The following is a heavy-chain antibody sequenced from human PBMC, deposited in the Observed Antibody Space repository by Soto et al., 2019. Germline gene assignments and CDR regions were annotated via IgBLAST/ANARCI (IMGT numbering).Heavy chain of an antibody. Sequence: GSLRLSCAASGFTFSSYSMNWVRQAPGKGLEWVSYISSSSSTIYYADSVKGRFTISRDNAKNSLYLQMNSLRVEDTAVYYCAREEVVPAAFAFDIWGQGTMVTVSS. CDR2: ISSSSSTI. CDR1: GFTFSSYS. J-gene: IGHJ3*02. V-gene: IGHV3-48*04. D-gene: IGHD2-2*01. CDR3: AREEVVPAAFAFDI.